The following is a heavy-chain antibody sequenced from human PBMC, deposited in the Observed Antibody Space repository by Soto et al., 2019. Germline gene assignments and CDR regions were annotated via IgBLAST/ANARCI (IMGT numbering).Heavy chain of an antibody. Sequence: QVQLVESGGGVVQPGRSLRLSCAASGFTFSSYGMHWVRQAPGKGLEWVAVIWYDGSNKYYADCVKGRFTISRDNSKTTLYLQMNSLRAEDTAVYYCAREISSSWPYYYYGMDVWGQGTTVTVSS. V-gene: IGHV3-33*01. CDR1: GFTFSSYG. J-gene: IGHJ6*02. CDR2: IWYDGSNK. CDR3: AREISSSWPYYYYGMDV. D-gene: IGHD6-13*01.